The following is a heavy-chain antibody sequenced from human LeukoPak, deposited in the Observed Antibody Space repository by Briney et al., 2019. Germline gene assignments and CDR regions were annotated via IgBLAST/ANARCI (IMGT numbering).Heavy chain of an antibody. J-gene: IGHJ4*02. Sequence: ASVKVSCKASGGTFNNFAISWVRQAPGQRLEWMGWINAGNGNTKYSQKFQGRVTITRDTSASTAYMELSSLRSEDTAVYYCARSSVGYSYGQGGALDYWGQGTLATVSS. CDR1: GGTFNNFA. CDR2: INAGNGNT. D-gene: IGHD5-18*01. CDR3: ARSSVGYSYGQGGALDY. V-gene: IGHV1-3*01.